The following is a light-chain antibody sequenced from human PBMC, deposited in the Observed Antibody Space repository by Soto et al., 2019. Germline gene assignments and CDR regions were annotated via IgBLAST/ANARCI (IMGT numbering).Light chain of an antibody. J-gene: IGKJ1*01. CDR3: QQYGSSPGT. Sequence: VVPKSPASLSVSPGERVPISGRAGPISSYLAWYQQKPGQAPRLLIYGASSRATGIPARFSGSGSGTDFTLTISRLEPEEFAVYYCQQYGSSPGTVGQGTKVDIK. V-gene: IGKV3-20*01. CDR1: PISSY. CDR2: GAS.